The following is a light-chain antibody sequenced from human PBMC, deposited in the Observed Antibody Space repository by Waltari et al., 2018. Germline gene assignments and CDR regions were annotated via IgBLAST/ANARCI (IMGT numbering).Light chain of an antibody. CDR3: GTWDSSLSAVI. CDR1: SSNIGSYY. V-gene: IGLV1-51*02. CDR2: EDN. J-gene: IGLJ2*01. Sequence: QSVLTQPPSVSAAPGQKVTISCSGSSSNIGSYYVSWYQQLPGTAPKLLIFEDNKRPSGIPGRFSGSKSGTSATLGIIGLQTGDEADYYCGTWDSSLSAVIFGGGTKLTAL.